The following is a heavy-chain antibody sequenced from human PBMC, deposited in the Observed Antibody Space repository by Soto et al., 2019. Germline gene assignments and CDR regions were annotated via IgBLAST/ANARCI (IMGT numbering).Heavy chain of an antibody. CDR3: ARVRESFGLDV. J-gene: IGHJ6*02. V-gene: IGHV4-31*03. Sequence: TLSLTGPVSGVSITGAYYWNWIRQHPGKGLEWIGSIHYRGSTYYNPSLQSRITISLDRSNNQFSLNLSSVTAADTAVYYCARVRESFGLDVWGQGTTVTVYS. CDR1: GVSITGAYY. CDR2: IHYRGST.